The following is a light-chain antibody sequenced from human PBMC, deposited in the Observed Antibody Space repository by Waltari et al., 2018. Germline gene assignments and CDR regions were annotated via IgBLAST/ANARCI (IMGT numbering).Light chain of an antibody. CDR2: EVN. CDR1: SSDVGYFNS. V-gene: IGLV2-8*01. Sequence: HSALTQPPSASGSPGQSVRISCTGASSDVGYFNSVSWSQHHPDQAPKLLIYEVNKRPQGVPNRFSGSKSGCTASLTVSGVQAEDEAFYCCSSFVRGNNLLFGGGTRLTVL. CDR3: SSFVRGNNLL. J-gene: IGLJ2*01.